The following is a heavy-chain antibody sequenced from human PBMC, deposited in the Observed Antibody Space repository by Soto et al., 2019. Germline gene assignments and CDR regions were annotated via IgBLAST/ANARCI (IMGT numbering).Heavy chain of an antibody. V-gene: IGHV3-30*18. CDR2: ISYDGSNK. Sequence: GGSLRLSCAASGSTFSSYGMHWVRQAPGKGLEWVAVISYDGSNKYYADSVKGRFTISRDNSKNTLYLQMNSLRAEDTAVYYCAKDGYDYISGELSLYRLFRYYYYYYMDVWGKGTTVTVSS. CDR1: GSTFSSYG. J-gene: IGHJ6*03. CDR3: AKDGYDYISGELSLYRLFRYYYYYYMDV. D-gene: IGHD3-16*02.